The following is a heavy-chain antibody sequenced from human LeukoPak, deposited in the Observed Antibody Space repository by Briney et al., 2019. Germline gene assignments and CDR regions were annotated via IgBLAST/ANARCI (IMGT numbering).Heavy chain of an antibody. V-gene: IGHV3-66*01. J-gene: IGHJ3*02. CDR3: ATARGVFDI. CDR2: IYSGGST. D-gene: IGHD2-15*01. Sequence: GGSLRLSCAASGFTVSSNYMTWVRQAPGKGLEWVSVIYSGGSTYYTDSVKGRFTISRDNSKNTLCLQMNNLRAEDTAVYYCATARGVFDIWGQGTMVTVSS. CDR1: GFTVSSNY.